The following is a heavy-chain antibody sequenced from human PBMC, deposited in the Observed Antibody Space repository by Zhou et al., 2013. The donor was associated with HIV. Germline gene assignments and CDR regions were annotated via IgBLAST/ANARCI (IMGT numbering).Heavy chain of an antibody. Sequence: QVQLVQSGAEVKRPGSALKFSCQVSGGSFNSYAISWVRQAPGQGLEWMGRIIPILGIANYAQKFQGRVTITADKSTSTAYMELSSLRSEDTAVYYCARTQATTVTKTHYYYYYMDVWGKGTTVTVSS. CDR3: ARTQATTVTKTHYYYYYMDV. CDR2: IIPILGIA. CDR1: GGSFNSYA. V-gene: IGHV1-69*04. J-gene: IGHJ6*03. D-gene: IGHD4-4*01.